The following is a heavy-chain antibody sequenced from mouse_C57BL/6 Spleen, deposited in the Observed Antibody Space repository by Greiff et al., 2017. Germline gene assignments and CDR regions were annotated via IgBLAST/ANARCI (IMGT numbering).Heavy chain of an antibody. D-gene: IGHD2-5*01. CDR1: GFTFSSYA. V-gene: IGHV5-4*01. Sequence: EVQLVESGGGLVKPGGSLKLSCAASGFTFSSYAMSWVRQTPEKRLEWVATISDGGSYTYYPDNVKGRFTISRDNAKNNLYLQMSHLKSEDTAMYYCARVYRNYERVNYFDYWGQGTTLTVSS. J-gene: IGHJ2*01. CDR2: ISDGGSYT. CDR3: ARVYRNYERVNYFDY.